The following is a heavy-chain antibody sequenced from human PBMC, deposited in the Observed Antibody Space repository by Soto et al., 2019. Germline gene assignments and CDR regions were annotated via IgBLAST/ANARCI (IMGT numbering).Heavy chain of an antibody. CDR3: ARDNLLHQSIAYYYGMDV. CDR2: IYYSGST. Sequence: SETLSLTCTVSGGSISSGGYYWSWIRQHPGKGLEWIGYIYYSGSTYYNPSLKSRVTISVDTSKNQFSLKLSSVTAADTAVYYCARDNLLHQSIAYYYGMDVWGQGTTVTVSS. CDR1: GGSISSGGYY. D-gene: IGHD2-2*02. J-gene: IGHJ6*02. V-gene: IGHV4-31*03.